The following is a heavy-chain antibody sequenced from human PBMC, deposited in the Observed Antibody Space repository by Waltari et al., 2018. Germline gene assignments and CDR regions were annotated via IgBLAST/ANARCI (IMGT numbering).Heavy chain of an antibody. CDR3: AKLRGYSGYDGDY. Sequence: QVQLVESGGGVVQPGRSLRLSCAASGFTFSSYGMHWVRQAPGQGMEWVEVISYDGSKKYYADSGKGRITISRDNSKNTLYLQMNSLRAEDTAVYYGAKLRGYSGYDGDYWGQGTLVTVSS. CDR2: ISYDGSKK. V-gene: IGHV3-30*18. J-gene: IGHJ4*02. CDR1: GFTFSSYG. D-gene: IGHD5-12*01.